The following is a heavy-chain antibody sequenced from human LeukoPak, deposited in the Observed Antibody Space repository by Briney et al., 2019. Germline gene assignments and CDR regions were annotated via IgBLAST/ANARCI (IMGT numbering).Heavy chain of an antibody. CDR1: GFTFSNYW. V-gene: IGHV3-7*01. CDR2: IKQDGSEK. Sequence: GGSLRLSCAASGFTFSNYWMSWVRQAPGKGLEWVANIKQDGSEKYYVDSVKGRFTISRDNAKNSLYLQMNSLRAEDTAVYYCARYYSGRSCYDHWGQQTLVT. J-gene: IGHJ4*01. D-gene: IGHD2-15*01. CDR3: ARYYSGRSCYDH.